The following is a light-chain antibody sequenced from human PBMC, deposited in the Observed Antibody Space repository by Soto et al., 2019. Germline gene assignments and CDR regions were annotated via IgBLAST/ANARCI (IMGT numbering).Light chain of an antibody. V-gene: IGKV1-39*01. CDR2: AAS. CDR1: QSISNY. Sequence: DIQMTQSPSSLSTSVGDRVTITCRASQSISNYLNWYQQKPGRVPKLLIYAASRLQSGVPSRFSGCGSGTDFTLTISSLQPEDFATYFCQQSYITPWTFGQGTKVEIK. J-gene: IGKJ1*01. CDR3: QQSYITPWT.